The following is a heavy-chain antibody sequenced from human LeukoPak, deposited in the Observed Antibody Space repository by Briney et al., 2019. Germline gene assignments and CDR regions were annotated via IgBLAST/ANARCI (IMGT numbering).Heavy chain of an antibody. Sequence: GVSLRLSCAASGFTFSSYGMHWVRQAPGKGLEWVAVIWYDGSNKYYADSVKGRFTISRDNSKNTLYLQMNSLRAEDTAVYYCARDRGTREFDYWGQGTLVTVSS. CDR2: IWYDGSNK. CDR3: ARDRGTREFDY. D-gene: IGHD3-10*01. CDR1: GFTFSSYG. V-gene: IGHV3-33*01. J-gene: IGHJ4*02.